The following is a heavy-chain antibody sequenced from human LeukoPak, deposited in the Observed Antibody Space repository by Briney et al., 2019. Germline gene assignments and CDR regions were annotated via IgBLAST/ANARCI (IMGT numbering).Heavy chain of an antibody. V-gene: IGHV3-66*02. J-gene: IGHJ4*02. CDR3: ARGRIGYSDY. D-gene: IGHD2-15*01. CDR1: GFTVSSNY. CDR2: IYSGGST. Sequence: GGSLRLSCAASGFTVSSNYMTWVRQAPGKGLEWVSVIYSGGSTDYADSVKGRFTISRDNSKTTLYLQMNSLRAEDTAVYYCARGRIGYSDYWGQGTLVTVSS.